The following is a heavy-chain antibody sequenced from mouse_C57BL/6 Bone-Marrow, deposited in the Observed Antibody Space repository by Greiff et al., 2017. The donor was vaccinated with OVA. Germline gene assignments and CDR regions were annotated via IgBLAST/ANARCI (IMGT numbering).Heavy chain of an antibody. J-gene: IGHJ4*01. CDR3: AMIDDGYHYAMDY. V-gene: IGHV1-74*01. CDR2: IHPSDSDT. CDR1: GYTFTSYW. Sequence: VQLQQPGAELVKPGASVKVSCKASGYTFTSYWMHWVKQRPGQGLEWIGRIHPSDSDTNYNQKFKGKATLTVDKSSSTAYMQLSSLTSEDSAVYYCAMIDDGYHYAMDYWGQGTSVTVSS. D-gene: IGHD2-3*01.